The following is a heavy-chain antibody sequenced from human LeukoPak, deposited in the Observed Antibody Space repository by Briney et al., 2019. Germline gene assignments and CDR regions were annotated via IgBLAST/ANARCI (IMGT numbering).Heavy chain of an antibody. D-gene: IGHD1-14*01. V-gene: IGHV4-59*01. Sequence: SETLSLTCSVSGGSITSYYWSWIRQSPGKGLERIGHVSDGGSTNYSPSLKGRVSVSVDTSKNQFSLNLRSVTAADTAVYFCARASTTFDDWGQGTLVTVSS. CDR3: ARASTTFDD. CDR2: VSDGGST. CDR1: GGSITSYY. J-gene: IGHJ4*02.